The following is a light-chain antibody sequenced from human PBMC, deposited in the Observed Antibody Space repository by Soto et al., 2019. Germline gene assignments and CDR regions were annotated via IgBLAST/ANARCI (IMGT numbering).Light chain of an antibody. CDR1: QSVSSY. CDR3: QQRSNWPRT. CDR2: DAS. V-gene: IGKV3-11*01. J-gene: IGKJ1*01. Sequence: EIVLTQSPATLSLSPGERATLSCRASQSVSSYLAWYQQKPGQAPRLLIYDASKRATGIPARFSGSGSGTDCTLTISSLEPEDVAVYYCQQRSNWPRTLGQGTKVDIK.